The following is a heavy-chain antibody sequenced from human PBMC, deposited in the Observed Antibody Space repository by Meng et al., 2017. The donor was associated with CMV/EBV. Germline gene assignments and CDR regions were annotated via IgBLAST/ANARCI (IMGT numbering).Heavy chain of an antibody. V-gene: IGHV1-8*01. D-gene: IGHD6-13*01. CDR3: ARGPRRVARGSSSLYGMDV. CDR2: MNPNSGNT. J-gene: IGHJ6*02. Sequence: ASVKVSCKASGYTFTSYDINWVRQATGQGLEWMGWMNPNSGNTGYAQKFQGRVTMTRNTSISTAYMELSSLRSEDTAVYYCARGPRRVARGSSSLYGMDVWGQGTTVTVSS. CDR1: GYTFTSYD.